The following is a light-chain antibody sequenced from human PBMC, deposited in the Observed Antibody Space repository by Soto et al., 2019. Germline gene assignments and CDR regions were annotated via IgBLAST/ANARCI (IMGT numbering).Light chain of an antibody. CDR3: QQYNNWPPWT. CDR1: QSVSSN. V-gene: IGKV3-15*01. CDR2: GAS. Sequence: EIVMTQSPATLTESLGERATLSCRASQSVSSNFASYHQQPGHAPPLLLYGASTRATGIPARFSGSGSGTEFTLTISSPQSEDFAVSYCQQYNNWPPWTFGQGTKVDI. J-gene: IGKJ1*01.